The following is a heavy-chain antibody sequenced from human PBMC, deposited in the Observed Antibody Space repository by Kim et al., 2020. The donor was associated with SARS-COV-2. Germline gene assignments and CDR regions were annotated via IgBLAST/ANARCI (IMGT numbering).Heavy chain of an antibody. D-gene: IGHD2-2*01. J-gene: IGHJ4*02. V-gene: IGHV3-30*18. CDR2: ISYDGSNK. CDR1: GFTFSSYG. CDR3: AKDSYRGYFDY. Sequence: GGSLRLSCAASGFTFSSYGMHWVRQAPGKGLEWVAVISYDGSNKYYADSVKGRFTISRDNSKNTLYLQMNSLRAEDTAVYYCAKDSYRGYFDYWGQGTLVTVSS.